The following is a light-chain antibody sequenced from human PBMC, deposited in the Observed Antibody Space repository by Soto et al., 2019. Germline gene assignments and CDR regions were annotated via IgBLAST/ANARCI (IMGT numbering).Light chain of an antibody. CDR1: SSDIGSYDH. V-gene: IGLV2-14*03. J-gene: IGLJ1*01. CDR3: ISYTDRQSYL. Sequence: HSVLTQPASVSGSPGQSITISCSGTSSDIGSYDHVAWYQQFPGKSPKLIIYAVSDRPSGVSDRFSGSKSGISASLTISGLQTEDEADYYCISYTDRQSYLFGTGTKVIVL. CDR2: AVS.